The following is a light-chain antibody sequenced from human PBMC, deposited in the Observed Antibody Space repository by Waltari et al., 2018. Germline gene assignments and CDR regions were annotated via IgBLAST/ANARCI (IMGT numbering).Light chain of an antibody. CDR3: SSHTSAGTV. CDR1: SSDVGGFNY. V-gene: IGLV2-14*01. Sequence: QSALTQPASVSGSPGQSITISCSGTSSDVGGFNYVSWYQQHPGKVPKLMIYEFSNRPSGVSNRFSGSKSGNTASLTISGLQAEDEADYYCSSHTSAGTVFGGGTKLTVL. J-gene: IGLJ3*02. CDR2: EFS.